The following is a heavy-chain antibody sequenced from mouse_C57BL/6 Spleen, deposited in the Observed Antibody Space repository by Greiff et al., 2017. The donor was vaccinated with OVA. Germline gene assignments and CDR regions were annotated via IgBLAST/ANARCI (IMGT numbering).Heavy chain of an antibody. J-gene: IGHJ2*01. V-gene: IGHV1-15*01. Sequence: VKLMESGAELVRPGASVTLSCKASGYTFTDYEMHWVKQTPVHGLEWIGAIDPETGGTAYNQKFKGKAILTADKSSSTAYMELRSLTSEDSAVYYCTRRATDYWGQGTTLTVSS. CDR1: GYTFTDYE. CDR2: IDPETGGT. D-gene: IGHD3-1*01. CDR3: TRRATDY.